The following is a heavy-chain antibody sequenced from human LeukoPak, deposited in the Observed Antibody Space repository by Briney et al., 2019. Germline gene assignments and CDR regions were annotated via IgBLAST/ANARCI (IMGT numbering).Heavy chain of an antibody. V-gene: IGHV3-7*01. CDR2: IRKDGSEK. Sequence: GGSLRLSCVASGFSYSSYWMSWVRQAPGKGLEWVGNIRKDGSEKYYIDSVKGRFTISRDNAKNSLYVKMNSLRAEDTAVYYCVGGPGYWGQGTLVTVSS. CDR1: GFSYSSYW. D-gene: IGHD3-10*01. CDR3: VGGPGY. J-gene: IGHJ4*02.